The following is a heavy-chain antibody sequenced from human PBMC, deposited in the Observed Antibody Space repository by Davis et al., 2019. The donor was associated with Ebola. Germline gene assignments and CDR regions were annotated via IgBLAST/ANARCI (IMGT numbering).Heavy chain of an antibody. CDR3: ARQGWSGYSLRHWLDP. Sequence: MPSETLSLTCTVSCGSIISSSSYWGWIRQPPRKGLEWIGSIYYSGITYYNPSLKSRVTISVDTSKNQFSLKLRSVTAADTAVYYCARQGWSGYSLRHWLDPWGRGTLVTVSS. CDR2: IYYSGIT. V-gene: IGHV4-39*01. J-gene: IGHJ5*02. D-gene: IGHD3-3*01. CDR1: CGSIISSSSY.